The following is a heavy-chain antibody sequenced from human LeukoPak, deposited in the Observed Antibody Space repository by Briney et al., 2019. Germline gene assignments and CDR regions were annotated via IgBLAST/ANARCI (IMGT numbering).Heavy chain of an antibody. Sequence: GRSLRLSCAASGFTFSSYVMHWVRQAPGKGLEWVAVISYDGSNKYYVDSVKGRFTISRDNSKNTLYLQMNSLRAEDTALYHCARGGDYYDSWDACDIWGQGTMVTVSS. V-gene: IGHV3-30*03. CDR3: ARGGDYYDSWDACDI. CDR2: ISYDGSNK. CDR1: GFTFSSYV. J-gene: IGHJ3*02. D-gene: IGHD3-22*01.